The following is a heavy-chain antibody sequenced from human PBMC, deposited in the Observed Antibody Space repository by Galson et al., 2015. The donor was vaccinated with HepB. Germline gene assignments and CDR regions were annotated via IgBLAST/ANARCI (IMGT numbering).Heavy chain of an antibody. D-gene: IGHD1-7*01. CDR3: ARGRSRFGWNYLGNPEFDY. V-gene: IGHV4-34*01. Sequence: SETLSLTCAVYGGSFSGYYWSWIRQPPGKGLEWLGEINHSGSTNYNPSLKSRVTISVDTSKNQFSLKLSSVTAADTAVYYCARGRSRFGWNYLGNPEFDYWGQGTLVTVSS. CDR1: GGSFSGYY. CDR2: INHSGST. J-gene: IGHJ4*02.